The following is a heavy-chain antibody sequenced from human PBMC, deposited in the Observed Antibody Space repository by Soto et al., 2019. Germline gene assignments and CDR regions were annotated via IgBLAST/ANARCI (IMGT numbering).Heavy chain of an antibody. J-gene: IGHJ4*02. D-gene: IGHD4-17*01. V-gene: IGHV1-46*01. CDR1: GYTFTSYY. CDR2: INPSGGST. CDR3: ARDSRPTPHSGDYVLL. Sequence: ASVKVSCKASGYTFTSYYMHWVRQAPGQGLEWMGIINPSGGSTSYAQKFQGRVTMTRDTSTLTVYMELSSLRSEDTAVYYCARDSRPTPHSGDYVLLWGQGTLVTVSS.